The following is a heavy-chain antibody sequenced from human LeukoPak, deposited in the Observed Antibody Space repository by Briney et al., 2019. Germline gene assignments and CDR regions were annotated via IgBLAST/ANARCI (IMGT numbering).Heavy chain of an antibody. J-gene: IGHJ4*02. D-gene: IGHD7-27*01. CDR2: IRTKANSYAT. CDR1: GFIFSGSV. Sequence: GGSLRLSCAASGFIFSGSVMHWVRQASGKGLECVGRIRTKANSYATTYAAAVKGRFTISRDDSENTAFLHMNSLNTEDTAVYYCTRHVDNVGINDYWGQGTLVTVSS. V-gene: IGHV3-73*01. CDR3: TRHVDNVGINDY.